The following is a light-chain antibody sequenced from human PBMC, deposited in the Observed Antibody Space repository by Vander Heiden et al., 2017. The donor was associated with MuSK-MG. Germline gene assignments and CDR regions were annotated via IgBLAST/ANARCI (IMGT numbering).Light chain of an antibody. J-gene: IGKJ2*01. V-gene: IGKV3-11*01. CDR3: QQRSNWPHT. Sequence: EIVLTQSPATLTLSPGESATLSRRARQGVSSYLAWYQQKPGQAPRLLIYDASNRATGIPAMFSGSGSGTDFTLTISSLEPEDFAVYYCQQRSNWPHTFGQGTKLEIK. CDR2: DAS. CDR1: QGVSSY.